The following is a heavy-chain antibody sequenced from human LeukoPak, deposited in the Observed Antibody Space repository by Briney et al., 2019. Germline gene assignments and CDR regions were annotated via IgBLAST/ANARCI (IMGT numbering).Heavy chain of an antibody. D-gene: IGHD4-11*01. CDR2: INPNSGGT. V-gene: IGHV1-2*02. Sequence: GASVKVSCKASGYTFTGYYMHWVRQAPGQGLEWMGWINPNSGGTNYAQKFQGRVTMTRDTSISTAYMELSSLRSEDTAVYYCATDRDYSNSYYFDYWGQGTLVTVSS. CDR3: ATDRDYSNSYYFDY. CDR1: GYTFTGYY. J-gene: IGHJ4*02.